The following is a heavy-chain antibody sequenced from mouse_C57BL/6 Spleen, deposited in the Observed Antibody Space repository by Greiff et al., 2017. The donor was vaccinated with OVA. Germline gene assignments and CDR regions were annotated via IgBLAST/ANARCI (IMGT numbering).Heavy chain of an antibody. CDR1: GYTFTSYW. J-gene: IGHJ2*01. V-gene: IGHV1-61*01. CDR2: IYPSDSET. Sequence: QVQLKQPGAELVRPGSSVKLSCKASGYTFTSYWMDWVKQRPGQGLEWIGNIYPSDSETHYNQKFKDKATLTVDKSSSTAYMQLSSLTSEDSAVXYCARGYGYDYWGQGTTLTVSS. CDR3: ARGYGYDY. D-gene: IGHD2-2*01.